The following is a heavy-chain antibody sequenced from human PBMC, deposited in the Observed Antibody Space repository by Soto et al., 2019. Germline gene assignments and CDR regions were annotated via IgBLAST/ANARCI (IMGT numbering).Heavy chain of an antibody. J-gene: IGHJ6*02. CDR2: ISGSSSGT. CDR1: GFNFGAYA. V-gene: IGHV3-23*01. Sequence: PGGSLRLSXEASGFNFGAYAMNWVRQAPGKGLEWVSGISGSSSGTYYTDSVKGRFTISRDNSKNTVYLQMNSLRGEDTAVYYCAKDRSENFWVYYYAMDVWGQGTAVTVSS. CDR3: AKDRSENFWVYYYAMDV. D-gene: IGHD6-19*01.